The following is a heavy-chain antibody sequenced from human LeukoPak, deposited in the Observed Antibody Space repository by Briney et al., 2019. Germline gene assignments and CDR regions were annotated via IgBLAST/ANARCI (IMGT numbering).Heavy chain of an antibody. CDR3: ARHRRDGYKKQAFDI. V-gene: IGHV4-59*08. Sequence: NPSETLSLTCTVSGGSISSYYWSWIRQPPGKGLEWIGYIYYSRSTNYNPSLKSRVTISVDTSKNQFSLKLSSVTAADTAVYYCARHRRDGYKKQAFDIWGQGTMVAVSS. CDR1: GGSISSYY. D-gene: IGHD5-24*01. CDR2: IYYSRST. J-gene: IGHJ3*02.